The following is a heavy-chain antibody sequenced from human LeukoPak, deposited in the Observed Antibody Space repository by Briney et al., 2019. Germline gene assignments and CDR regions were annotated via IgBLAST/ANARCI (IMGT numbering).Heavy chain of an antibody. CDR1: GFTFSSYA. D-gene: IGHD2-2*01. V-gene: IGHV3-30-3*01. CDR2: ISYDGSNK. Sequence: PGGSLRLSCAASGFTFSSYAMHWVRQAPGKGLEWVAVISYDGSNKYYADSVKGRFTISRDNSKNTLYLQMNSLRAEDTAVYYCAREKGLCSSTSRYPQYSQHWGQGTLVTVSS. J-gene: IGHJ1*01. CDR3: AREKGLCSSTSRYPQYSQH.